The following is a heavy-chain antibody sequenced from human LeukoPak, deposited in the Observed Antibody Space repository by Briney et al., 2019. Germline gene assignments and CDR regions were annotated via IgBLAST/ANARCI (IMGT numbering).Heavy chain of an antibody. CDR3: ARRLPFFGGNSAWFDP. J-gene: IGHJ5*02. CDR1: GYTFTSYG. D-gene: IGHD4-23*01. V-gene: IGHV1-18*01. CDR2: ISAYDGNT. Sequence: GASVKVSCKASGYTFTSYGISWVRQAPGQGLEWMGWISAYDGNTNYAQRLQGRVTMTTDTSTSTAYMELRSLRSDDTAVYYCARRLPFFGGNSAWFDPWGQGTLVTVSS.